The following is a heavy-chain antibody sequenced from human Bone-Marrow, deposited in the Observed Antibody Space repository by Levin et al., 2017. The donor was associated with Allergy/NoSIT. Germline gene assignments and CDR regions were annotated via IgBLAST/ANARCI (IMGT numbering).Heavy chain of an antibody. CDR2: ISGGSSRI. Sequence: GESLKISCAASGLSFSNYDMNWVRQAPGKGLEWVSSISGGSSRIYYADSVKGRFTISRDNAKNSLYLQMNSLRVEDTAVYYCASWAMFYYDGSDFDYFYYGMDVWGKGTTVTVSS. V-gene: IGHV3-21*06. J-gene: IGHJ6*04. CDR1: GLSFSNYD. D-gene: IGHD3-16*01. CDR3: ASWAMFYYDGSDFDYFYYGMDV.